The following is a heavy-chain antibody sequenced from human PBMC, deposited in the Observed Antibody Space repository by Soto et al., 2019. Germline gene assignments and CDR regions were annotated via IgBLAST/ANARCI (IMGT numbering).Heavy chain of an antibody. V-gene: IGHV3-21*01. CDR3: ARAGRDGYNWDH. D-gene: IGHD5-18*01. Sequence: EVQLVESGGGLVKPGGSLRLSCAASGFTFSSYSMNWVRQAPGKGLEWVSSISSSTSYIYSADSVKGRFTISRDNAKNSLYPQMNSLRAEDTAVYFRARAGRDGYNWDHWGQGTLVTVSS. J-gene: IGHJ4*02. CDR1: GFTFSSYS. CDR2: ISSSTSYI.